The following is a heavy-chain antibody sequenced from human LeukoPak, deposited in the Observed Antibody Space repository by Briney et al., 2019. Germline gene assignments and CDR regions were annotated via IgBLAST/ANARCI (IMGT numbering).Heavy chain of an antibody. J-gene: IGHJ4*02. CDR1: GFTFSDYY. V-gene: IGHV3-11*01. D-gene: IGHD3-10*01. CDR2: ISSSGSTI. CDR3: AKGWFGESGPIDY. Sequence: GGSLRLSCAASGFTFSDYYMSWIRQAPGKGLEWVSYISSSGSTIYYADSVKGRFTISRDNSKNTLYLQMNSLRAEDTAVYYCAKGWFGESGPIDYWGQGTLVTVSS.